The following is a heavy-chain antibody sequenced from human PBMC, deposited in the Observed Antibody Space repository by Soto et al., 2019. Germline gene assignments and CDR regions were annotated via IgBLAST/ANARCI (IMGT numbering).Heavy chain of an antibody. J-gene: IGHJ4*02. Sequence: EVQLLDSGGGLVQPGGSLRLSCTASGFTFTSYAMSWVRQAPGKGLEWVSSITGSGGRTYYADSVRGRFTISRDNSKNTLFLKVRSLRVDDAAVYYCAEGGGRWVGVENWGQGALVTVSS. CDR1: GFTFTSYA. V-gene: IGHV3-23*01. CDR2: ITGSGGRT. CDR3: AEGGGRWVGVEN. D-gene: IGHD3-16*01.